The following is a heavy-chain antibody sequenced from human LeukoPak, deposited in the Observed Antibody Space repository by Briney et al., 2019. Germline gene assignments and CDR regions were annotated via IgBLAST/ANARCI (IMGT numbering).Heavy chain of an antibody. CDR3: ARTMITFGGVIAGLDY. V-gene: IGHV3-21*01. Sequence: GGSLRLSCAASGFTFSSYSMNWVRQAPGKGLEWVSSISSSSSYIYYADSVKGRFTISRDNAKNSLYLQMNSLRAEDTAVYYCARTMITFGGVIAGLDYWGQGTLVTVSS. J-gene: IGHJ4*02. D-gene: IGHD3-16*02. CDR1: GFTFSSYS. CDR2: ISSSSSYI.